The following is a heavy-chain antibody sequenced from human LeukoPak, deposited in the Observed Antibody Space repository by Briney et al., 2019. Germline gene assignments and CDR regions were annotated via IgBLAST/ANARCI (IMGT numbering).Heavy chain of an antibody. V-gene: IGHV4-34*01. CDR1: GGSFSGYY. CDR3: ARDETYIVLMVYATGIAFDI. J-gene: IGHJ3*02. D-gene: IGHD2-8*01. Sequence: PSETLSLTCAVYGGSFSGYYWSWIRQPPGKGLEWIGSIYYSGSTYYNPSLKSRVTISVDTSKNQFSLKLSSVTAADTAVYYCARDETYIVLMVYATGIAFDIWGQGTMVTVSS. CDR2: IYYSGST.